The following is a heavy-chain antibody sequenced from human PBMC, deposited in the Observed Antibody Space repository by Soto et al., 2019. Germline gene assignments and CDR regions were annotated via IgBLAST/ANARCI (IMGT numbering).Heavy chain of an antibody. Sequence: TLSLTCAVSGDSVSRDGYSWNWIRQPPGRGLEWLGHIHHNGGTYYNPSLKSRVTISVDTSRNQVSLKLTSVTAADTAVYYCARTDGTTTFGYFDYWGQGTLVTVSS. CDR2: IHHNGGT. CDR3: ARTDGTTTFGYFDY. J-gene: IGHJ4*02. CDR1: GDSVSRDGYS. D-gene: IGHD4-4*01. V-gene: IGHV4-30-2*01.